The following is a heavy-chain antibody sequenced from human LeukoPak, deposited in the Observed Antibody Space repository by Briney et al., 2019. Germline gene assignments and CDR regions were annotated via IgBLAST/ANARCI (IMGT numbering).Heavy chain of an antibody. D-gene: IGHD3-22*01. J-gene: IGHJ6*02. CDR2: ISGSGGST. CDR3: ANNYYDSSGYPHNLFYYYYYYGMDV. Sequence: GGSLRLSCAASGFTFSSYAMSWARQAPGKGLEWVSAISGSGGSTYYADSVKGRFTISRDNSKNTLYLQMNSLRAEDTAVYYCANNYYDSSGYPHNLFYYYYYYGMDVWGQGTTVTVSS. CDR1: GFTFSSYA. V-gene: IGHV3-23*01.